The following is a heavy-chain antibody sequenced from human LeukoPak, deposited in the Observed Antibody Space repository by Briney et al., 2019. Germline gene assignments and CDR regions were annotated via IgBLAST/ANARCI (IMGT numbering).Heavy chain of an antibody. CDR1: GYTFTSYG. CDR3: ARGWVPAAKGENWFDP. V-gene: IGHV1-18*04. D-gene: IGHD2-2*01. CDR2: ISAYNGNT. Sequence: ASVKVSCKASGYTFTSYGISWVRQAPGQGLEWMGWISAYNGNTNYARKLQGRVTMTTDTSTSTAYMELRSLRSDDTAVYYCARGWVPAAKGENWFDPWGQGTLATVSS. J-gene: IGHJ5*02.